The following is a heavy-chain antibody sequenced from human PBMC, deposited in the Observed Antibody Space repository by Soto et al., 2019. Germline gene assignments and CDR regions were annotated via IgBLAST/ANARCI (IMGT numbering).Heavy chain of an antibody. Sequence: SETLSLTCIVSVESISSSSYYWGWIRQPPGKGLEWIGSIYYSWRTYYNPSFKSRVTISIDTSKNQFSLKLSSVTATDTAVYYCARQRTTVVTQAYFEHWGQGALVTVSS. CDR3: ARQRTTVVTQAYFEH. CDR1: VESISSSSYY. V-gene: IGHV4-39*01. D-gene: IGHD2-21*02. J-gene: IGHJ4*02. CDR2: IYYSWRT.